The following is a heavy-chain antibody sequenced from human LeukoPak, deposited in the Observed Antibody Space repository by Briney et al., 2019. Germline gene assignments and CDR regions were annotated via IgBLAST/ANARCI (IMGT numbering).Heavy chain of an antibody. V-gene: IGHV4-30-4*07. CDR2: IYYSGST. D-gene: IGHD3-10*01. Sequence: SETLSLTCAVSGGSISSGGYSWSWIRQPPGKGLEWIGYIYYSGSTYYNPSLKSRVTISVDTSKNQFSLKLSSVTAADTAVYYCARHRRVTMVRGVYYYYCMDVWGKGTTVTISS. CDR3: ARHRRVTMVRGVYYYYCMDV. J-gene: IGHJ6*03. CDR1: GGSISSGGYS.